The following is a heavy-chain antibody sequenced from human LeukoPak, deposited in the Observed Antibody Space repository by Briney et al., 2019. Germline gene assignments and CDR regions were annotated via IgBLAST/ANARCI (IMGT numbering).Heavy chain of an antibody. CDR2: ISSSGSRT. Sequence: PGGSLRLSCAASGFSFSDYEMNWVRQAPGKGLEWLSYISSSGSRTSYADSVKGRFTLPRDNAGSSVYLQMNSLRAEDTAVYYCARGGYSDSRGSFDFWGQGTPVTVSS. D-gene: IGHD3-22*01. CDR3: ARGGYSDSRGSFDF. V-gene: IGHV3-48*03. J-gene: IGHJ4*02. CDR1: GFSFSDYE.